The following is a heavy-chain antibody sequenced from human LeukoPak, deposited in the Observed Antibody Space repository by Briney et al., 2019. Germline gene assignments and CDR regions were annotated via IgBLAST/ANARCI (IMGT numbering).Heavy chain of an antibody. CDR2: IYHSGST. CDR1: GGSISSSNW. CDR3: ARDLGGSYYFDY. V-gene: IGHV4-4*02. Sequence: SETLSLACAVSGGSISSSNWWSWVRQPPGKGLEWIGEIYHSGSTNYNPSLKSRVTISVDKSKNQFSLKLSSVTAADTAVYYCARDLGGSYYFDYWGQGTLVTVSS. D-gene: IGHD1-26*01. J-gene: IGHJ4*02.